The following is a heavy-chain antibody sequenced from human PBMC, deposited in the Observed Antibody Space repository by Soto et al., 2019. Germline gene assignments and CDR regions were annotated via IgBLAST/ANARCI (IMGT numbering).Heavy chain of an antibody. D-gene: IGHD5-18*01. CDR1: GFIFNDYG. CDR3: VKGNLDTAVVNSPDAFEL. Sequence: QVKLVESGGGVVQPGRSLRLSCEASGFIFNDYGMHWVRKAPGTGLEWVAVISFDGNNKYYAQSGKGRFTISRDNSGNTLFLHMDSLRREHPAVYHCVKGNLDTAVVNSPDAFELWGQGTMVTVSS. V-gene: IGHV3-30*18. CDR2: ISFDGNNK. J-gene: IGHJ3*01.